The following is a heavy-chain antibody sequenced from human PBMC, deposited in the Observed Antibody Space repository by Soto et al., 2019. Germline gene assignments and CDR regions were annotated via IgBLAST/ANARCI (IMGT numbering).Heavy chain of an antibody. CDR1: GYTFINYA. CDR3: TRAPPSSGFYHYPMDV. D-gene: IGHD5-12*01. CDR2: INAGTGDT. J-gene: IGHJ6*02. V-gene: IGHV1-3*01. Sequence: GASVKVSCKASGYTFINYAIHWVRHGPGQGLEWMGWINAGTGDTKYSRKFQDRVTITRDTSANTAYMDLSNLRSEDAAVYYCTRAPPSSGFYHYPMDVWGQGTTVTVSS.